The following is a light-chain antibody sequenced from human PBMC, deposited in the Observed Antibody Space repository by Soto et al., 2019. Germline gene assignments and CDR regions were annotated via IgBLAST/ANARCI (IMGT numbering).Light chain of an antibody. Sequence: QSVLTQPASVSGSPGQSITISCTGTSSDVGSYNLVSWYQQHPGKAPKLMIYEATKRPSGVSNRFSGSKSGNTASLTISGLQAEDEADYYGCSYAGSSTWVFGGGTKVTVL. V-gene: IGLV2-23*01. J-gene: IGLJ3*02. CDR1: SSDVGSYNL. CDR2: EAT. CDR3: CSYAGSSTWV.